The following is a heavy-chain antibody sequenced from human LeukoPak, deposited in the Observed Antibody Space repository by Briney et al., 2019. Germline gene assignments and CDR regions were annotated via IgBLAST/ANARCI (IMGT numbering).Heavy chain of an antibody. CDR1: GFTFRTYA. CDR2: ISGSGGST. D-gene: IGHD3-22*01. V-gene: IGHV3-23*01. Sequence: GGSLRLSCAASGFTFRTYAMSWVRQAPRKGLEWVSGISGSGGSTYYADSVKGRFTISRDNSKNTLYLQMNSLRAEDTAVYYCAKYQASYCDNSGYELYYWGQGALVTVSS. J-gene: IGHJ4*02. CDR3: AKYQASYCDNSGYELYY.